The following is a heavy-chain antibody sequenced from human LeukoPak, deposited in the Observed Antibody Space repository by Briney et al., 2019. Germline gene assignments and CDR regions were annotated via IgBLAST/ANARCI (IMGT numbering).Heavy chain of an antibody. CDR2: IRYDGSNK. CDR3: ARELLWFGDLLYFDY. J-gene: IGHJ4*02. Sequence: GGSLRLSCAASGFTFSSYGMHWVRQAPGKGLEWVAFIRYDGSNKYYADSVKGRFTISRDNSKNTLYLQMNSLRAEDTAVYFCARELLWFGDLLYFDYWGQGTLVTVSS. D-gene: IGHD3-10*01. CDR1: GFTFSSYG. V-gene: IGHV3-30*02.